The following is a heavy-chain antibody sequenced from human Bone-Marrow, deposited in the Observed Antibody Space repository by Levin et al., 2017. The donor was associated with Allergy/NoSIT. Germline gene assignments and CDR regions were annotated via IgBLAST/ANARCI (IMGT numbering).Heavy chain of an antibody. D-gene: IGHD6-19*01. Sequence: SVKVSCEASGDTLTSHSINWVRQAPGQGLEWVGRIIPFLGLPLYAQKFQDRVSITADKSTGTTFLELTSLKSEDTAIYYFARGTSYTTPLYNSAWTDAFDIWGPGTMVTVSS. J-gene: IGHJ3*02. CDR1: GDTLTSHS. CDR2: IIPFLGLP. V-gene: IGHV1-69*04. CDR3: ARGTSYTTPLYNSAWTDAFDI.